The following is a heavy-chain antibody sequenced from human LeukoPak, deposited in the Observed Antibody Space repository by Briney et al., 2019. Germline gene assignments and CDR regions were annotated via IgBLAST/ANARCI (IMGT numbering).Heavy chain of an antibody. CDR3: AGGSGSYHNYYYYYMDV. V-gene: IGHV4-59*01. Sequence: PSETLSLTCTVSGGSISSYYWSWIRQPPGKGLEWIGYIYYSGSTNYNPSLKSRVTISVDTSKNQFSLKLSSVTAADTAVYYCAGGSGSYHNYYYYYMDVWGKGTTVTVSS. CDR2: IYYSGST. J-gene: IGHJ6*03. D-gene: IGHD3-10*01. CDR1: GGSISSYY.